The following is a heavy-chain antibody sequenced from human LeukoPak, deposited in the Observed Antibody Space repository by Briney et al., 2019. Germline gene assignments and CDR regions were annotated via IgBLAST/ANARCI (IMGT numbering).Heavy chain of an antibody. CDR2: ISGSGGST. Sequence: GGSLRLSCAASGFTFSSYAMSWVRQAPGKGLEWVSAISGSGGSTYYADSVKGRFTISRDNSKNTLYLQMNSLRAEDTAVYYCAKPIYYDSSGRYYFDYWGQGALVTVSS. CDR3: AKPIYYDSSGRYYFDY. V-gene: IGHV3-23*01. CDR1: GFTFSSYA. J-gene: IGHJ4*02. D-gene: IGHD3-22*01.